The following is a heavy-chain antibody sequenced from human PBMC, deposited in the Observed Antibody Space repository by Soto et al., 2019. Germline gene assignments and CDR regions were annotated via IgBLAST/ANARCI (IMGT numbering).Heavy chain of an antibody. Sequence: QVQLVESGGGVVQPGRSLRLSCAASGFTFSSYLIHWVRQVPGKGLEWVAVIWYDGSNKYYADSVKGRFTISRDNSKNTLYMQINSLRTEDTAVYYCARPQGISGYCPIDYWGQGTLVTVSS. D-gene: IGHD3-22*01. J-gene: IGHJ4*02. V-gene: IGHV3-33*01. CDR1: GFTFSSYL. CDR2: IWYDGSNK. CDR3: ARPQGISGYCPIDY.